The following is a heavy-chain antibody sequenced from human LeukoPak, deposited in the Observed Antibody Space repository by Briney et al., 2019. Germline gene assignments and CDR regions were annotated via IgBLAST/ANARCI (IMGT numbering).Heavy chain of an antibody. V-gene: IGHV4-59*12. CDR2: IYYSGST. D-gene: IGHD3-3*01. J-gene: IGHJ6*03. CDR3: ARSDFWSGFYMDV. CDR1: GGSISSYY. Sequence: TSETLSLTCTVSGGSISSYYWSWIRQPPGKGLEWIGYIYYSGSTNYNPSLKSRVTISVDTSKNQFSLKLSSVTAADTAVYYCARSDFWSGFYMDVWGKGTTVTVSS.